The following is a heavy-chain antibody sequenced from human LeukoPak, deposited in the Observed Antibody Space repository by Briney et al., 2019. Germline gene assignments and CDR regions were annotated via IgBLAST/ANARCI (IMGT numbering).Heavy chain of an antibody. D-gene: IGHD1-26*01. J-gene: IGHJ4*02. CDR2: ISGSGGNT. Sequence: GGSLRLSCAASGSTLSSYVMSWVRQAPGKGLEWVSAISGSGGNTYYADSVKGRFTISRDNSKNTLYLQMNSLRAEDTAVYYCAKREPLYSGNYGSPIDYWGQGTLVTVSS. V-gene: IGHV3-23*01. CDR1: GSTLSSYV. CDR3: AKREPLYSGNYGSPIDY.